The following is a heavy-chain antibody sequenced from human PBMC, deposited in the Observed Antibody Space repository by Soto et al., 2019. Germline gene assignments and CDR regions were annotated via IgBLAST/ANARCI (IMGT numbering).Heavy chain of an antibody. CDR1: GGPIRSTTYY. V-gene: IGHV4-31*02. Sequence: SETLSLTXTVSGGPIRSTTYYWSWIRQHPGKGLEWFGYIYYTGSTYYNPSLKSRVTMSVDTPKKQFSLNLSSVTAADTAMYYCARVYDSTGYPAAGGAFDIWGQGTKVTVSS. J-gene: IGHJ3*02. CDR2: IYYTGST. CDR3: ARVYDSTGYPAAGGAFDI. D-gene: IGHD3-22*01.